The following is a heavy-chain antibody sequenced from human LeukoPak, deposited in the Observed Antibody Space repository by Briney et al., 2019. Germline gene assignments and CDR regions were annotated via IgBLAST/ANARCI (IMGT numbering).Heavy chain of an antibody. J-gene: IGHJ5*02. V-gene: IGHV4-59*01. Sequence: SETLSLTCAVYGGSFSAYYWSWIRQPPGKGLEWIGYIYYSGNTKYNPSLKSRVTISVDTSKNQFSLKLSSVTAADTAVYYCARDDCDERGNWFDPWGQGTLVTVSS. CDR2: IYYSGNT. CDR1: GGSFSAYY. CDR3: ARDDCDERGNWFDP. D-gene: IGHD2-21*01.